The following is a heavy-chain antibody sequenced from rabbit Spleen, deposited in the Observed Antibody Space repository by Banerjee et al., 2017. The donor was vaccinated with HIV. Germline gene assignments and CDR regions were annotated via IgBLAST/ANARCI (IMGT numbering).Heavy chain of an antibody. CDR2: IYTDRDNT. V-gene: IGHV1S45*01. J-gene: IGHJ4*01. CDR1: GFSFSTNYY. CDR3: TRGSTGYHLYL. Sequence: QEQLVESGGDLVQPGASLTLTCTASGFSFSTNYYMCWVRQAPGKGLEWIGCIYTDRDNTWYASWAKGRFTISKTSSTTVTLQMTSLTAADTATYFCTRGSTGYHLYLWGPGTLVTVS. D-gene: IGHD1-1*01.